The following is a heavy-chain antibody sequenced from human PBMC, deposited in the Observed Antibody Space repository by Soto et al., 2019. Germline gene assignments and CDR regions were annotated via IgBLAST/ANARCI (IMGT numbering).Heavy chain of an antibody. D-gene: IGHD3-10*01. CDR2: INHSGST. Sequence: SETLSLTCAVYGGSFIGYYWSWILQPPGKGLEWIGEINHSGSTNYNPSLKSRVTISVDTSKNQFSLKLSSVTAADTAVYYCARGLRVVRGFVNYYYYYMDVWGQRTTVTVSS. CDR3: ARGLRVVRGFVNYYYYYMDV. J-gene: IGHJ6*03. V-gene: IGHV4-34*01. CDR1: GGSFIGYY.